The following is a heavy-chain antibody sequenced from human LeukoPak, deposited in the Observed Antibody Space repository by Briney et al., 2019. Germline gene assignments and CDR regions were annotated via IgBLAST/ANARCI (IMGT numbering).Heavy chain of an antibody. Sequence: SVKVSCKASGGTFSSYAISWVRQAPGQGLEWMGGIIPIFGTANYAQKFQGRVTITADESTSTAYMELSSLRSEDTAVYYCARGEVPAAMLGYYYYYMDVWGKGTTVTISS. CDR1: GGTFSSYA. CDR3: ARGEVPAAMLGYYYYYMDV. D-gene: IGHD2-2*01. J-gene: IGHJ6*03. CDR2: IIPIFGTA. V-gene: IGHV1-69*13.